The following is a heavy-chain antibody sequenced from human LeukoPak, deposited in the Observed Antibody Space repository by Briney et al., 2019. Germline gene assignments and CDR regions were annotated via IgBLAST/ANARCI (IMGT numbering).Heavy chain of an antibody. J-gene: IGHJ6*02. CDR2: ISYDGSIK. CDR1: GFTFSSYA. D-gene: IGHD2-15*01. Sequence: GGSLRLSCAASGFTFSSYAMHWVRQAPGKGLEWVAVISYDGSIKYYTDSVKGRFTISRDNSKNTLYLQMNSLRAEDTAVYYCARGVTTYCSGGSCYHYYYYSMDVWGQGTTVTVSS. CDR3: ARGVTTYCSGGSCYHYYYYSMDV. V-gene: IGHV3-30-3*01.